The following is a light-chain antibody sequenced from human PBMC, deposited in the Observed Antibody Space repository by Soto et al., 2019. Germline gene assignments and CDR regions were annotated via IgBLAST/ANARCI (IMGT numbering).Light chain of an antibody. CDR1: QGIRND. CDR3: LQDFNYPLT. CDR2: AAS. J-gene: IGKJ4*01. V-gene: IGKV1-6*01. Sequence: AIQMTQSPSSLSASVGDRVTITCRASQGIRNDLGWFQQKPGKAPKLLIYAASNLQSGVPSRFSGSGSGTDFTLTINSMQPEDFATYYCLQDFNYPLTFGGGTKVDIK.